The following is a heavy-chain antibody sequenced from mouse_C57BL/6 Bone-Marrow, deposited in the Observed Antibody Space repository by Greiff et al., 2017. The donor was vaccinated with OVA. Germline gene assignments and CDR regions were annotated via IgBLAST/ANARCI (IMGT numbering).Heavy chain of an antibody. Sequence: EVKLQESGPELVKPGASVKISCKASGYSFTGYYMNWVKQSPEKSLEWIGEINPSTGGTTYNQKFKAKATLTVDKSSSTAYMQLKSLTSEDSAVYYCARSRLSGRPHYWGQGTTLTVSS. CDR3: ARSRLSGRPHY. CDR2: INPSTGGT. J-gene: IGHJ2*01. D-gene: IGHD1-3*01. CDR1: GYSFTGYY. V-gene: IGHV1-42*01.